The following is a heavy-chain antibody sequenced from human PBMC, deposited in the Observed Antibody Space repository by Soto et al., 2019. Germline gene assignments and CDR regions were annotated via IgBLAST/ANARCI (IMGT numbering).Heavy chain of an antibody. V-gene: IGHV3-53*04. Sequence: EVQLVESGGGLVQPGGSLRLSCAASGFIVSNNYMNWVRQAPGKGLEWVSIIYSGGSTYYADSVKGRFTISRHNSKNTLFLQMNSLRVEDTAVYYCARAPWRQHLGVGAFDLWGQGTMVTVSS. CDR2: IYSGGST. CDR3: ARAPWRQHLGVGAFDL. J-gene: IGHJ3*01. D-gene: IGHD6-13*01. CDR1: GFIVSNNY.